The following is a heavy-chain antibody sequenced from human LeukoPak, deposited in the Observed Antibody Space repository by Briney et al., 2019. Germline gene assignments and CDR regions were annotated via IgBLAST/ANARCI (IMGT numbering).Heavy chain of an antibody. CDR1: GYTFTDYY. Sequence: ASVKVSCKASGYTFTDYYMHWVRQAPGQGLEWMGRIIPIFGTANYAQKFQGRVTITTDESTSTAYMELSSLRSEDTAVYYCARDPPYCSGGSCLKFDYWGQGTLVTVSS. CDR2: IIPIFGTA. V-gene: IGHV1-69*05. J-gene: IGHJ4*02. D-gene: IGHD2-15*01. CDR3: ARDPPYCSGGSCLKFDY.